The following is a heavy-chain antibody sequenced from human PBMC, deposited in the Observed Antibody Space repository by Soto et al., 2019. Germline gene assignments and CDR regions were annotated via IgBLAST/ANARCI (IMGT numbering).Heavy chain of an antibody. CDR2: IYDSGST. J-gene: IGHJ4*02. Sequence: SETLSLTCAVSGCSISSGGYCWSWIRQPPGKGLEWIGYIYDSGSTYYNPSLKSRVTISVDRSKNQFSLKLSSVTAADTAVYYCARGALRWSTSWDFDYWGQGTLVTVS. CDR1: GCSISSGGYC. V-gene: IGHV4-30-2*01. D-gene: IGHD4-17*01. CDR3: ARGALRWSTSWDFDY.